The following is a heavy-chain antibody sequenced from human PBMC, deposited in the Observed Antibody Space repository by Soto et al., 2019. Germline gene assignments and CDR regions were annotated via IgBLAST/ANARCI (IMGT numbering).Heavy chain of an antibody. CDR2: IHHSGST. J-gene: IGHJ4*02. CDR3: ARGEYNLGYPDD. CDR1: GGSISRSNW. D-gene: IGHD5-18*01. Sequence: QVQLQESGPGLVKPSGTLSLTCAVSGGSISRSNWWSWVRQPPGKGLEWIGEIHHSGSTNYSPSLKRRVTISLDKSKNQFSLKLTSVTAADTAVYYCARGEYNLGYPDDWGQGNLVTVSS. V-gene: IGHV4-4*02.